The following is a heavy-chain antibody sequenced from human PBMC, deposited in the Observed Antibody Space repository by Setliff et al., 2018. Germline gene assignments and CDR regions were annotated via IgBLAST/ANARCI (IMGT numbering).Heavy chain of an antibody. Sequence: LSLTCTVSGYSISSGYYWGWIRQPPGKGQEWIGSIYHSGSTYYNPSLKSRVTISVDTSKNQFSLKLSSVTAADTAVYYCARVALAVAGDFDYWGQGTLVTVSS. CDR2: IYHSGST. J-gene: IGHJ4*02. V-gene: IGHV4-38-2*02. CDR1: GYSISSGYY. CDR3: ARVALAVAGDFDY. D-gene: IGHD6-19*01.